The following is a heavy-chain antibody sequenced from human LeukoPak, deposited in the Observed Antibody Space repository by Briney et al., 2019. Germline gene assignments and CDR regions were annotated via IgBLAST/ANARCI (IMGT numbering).Heavy chain of an antibody. CDR3: ASSARDGFLEFDY. J-gene: IGHJ4*02. D-gene: IGHD3-3*01. Sequence: VASVKVSCTASGYTFTSYYMHWVRQAPGRGLEWMGIINPSGGSTSYAQKFQGRVTMTRDTSTSTVYMELSSLRSEDTAVYYCASSARDGFLEFDYWGQGTLVTVSS. CDR2: INPSGGST. CDR1: GYTFTSYY. V-gene: IGHV1-46*01.